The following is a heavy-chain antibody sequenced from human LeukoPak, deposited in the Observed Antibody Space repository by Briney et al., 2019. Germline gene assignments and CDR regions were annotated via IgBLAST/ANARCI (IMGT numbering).Heavy chain of an antibody. CDR1: TFTFKRYA. CDR3: AKGGNGDYIDY. D-gene: IGHD4-17*01. CDR2: ITGSGGTT. Sequence: PGVSLRLSCADSTFTFKRYAMGWVRQAPGKGLEWVSAITGSGGTTYYADSVKGRFTIYRDNSKNTLYLQMNSLRAEDTAVYFCAKGGNGDYIDYWGQGTLVTVSS. J-gene: IGHJ4*02. V-gene: IGHV3-23*01.